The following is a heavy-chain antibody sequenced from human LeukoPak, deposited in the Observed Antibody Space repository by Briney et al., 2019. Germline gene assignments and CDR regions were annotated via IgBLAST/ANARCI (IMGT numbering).Heavy chain of an antibody. CDR3: AKDVYSGNYYTDY. V-gene: IGHV3-30*18. CDR2: ISSDGSQK. J-gene: IGHJ4*02. D-gene: IGHD3-22*01. Sequence: ATSLRLSCAVSGFTFSSYGTHWDRQAPGKGLEWVAVISSDGSQKIYADSVKGRFTASRDNSKNTLYLQMDSLRPEETAVYYCAKDVYSGNYYTDYWGQGTLVTVSS. CDR1: GFTFSSYG.